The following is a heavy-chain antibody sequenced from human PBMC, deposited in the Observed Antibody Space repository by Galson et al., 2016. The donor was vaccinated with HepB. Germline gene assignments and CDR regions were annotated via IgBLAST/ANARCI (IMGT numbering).Heavy chain of an antibody. D-gene: IGHD3-16*01. Sequence: CAISGDSVSSNSAAWNWIRQSPSRGLEWLGRTYYRSKWNNDYALSVKSRVSSNADTSKNQVSLQLNSVTPEDTAVYYCARSTGDRGGYMDVWGKGTTVTVSS. V-gene: IGHV6-1*01. J-gene: IGHJ6*03. CDR1: GDSVSSNSAA. CDR3: ARSTGDRGGYMDV. CDR2: TYYRSKWNN.